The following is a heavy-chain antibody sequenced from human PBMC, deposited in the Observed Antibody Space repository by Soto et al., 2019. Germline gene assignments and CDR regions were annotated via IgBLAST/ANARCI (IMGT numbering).Heavy chain of an antibody. J-gene: IGHJ4*02. CDR3: AGDHAMAQFEY. D-gene: IGHD5-18*01. CDR2: INAYNGNT. Sequence: QVQLVQSGAEVKKPGASVKVSCKASGYTFTNYGISWVRQAPGQGLEWMGWINAYNGNTKYAQKLQGRVTMTTDTSTSTAYMEMRSLRSDDTAVYYCAGDHAMAQFEYWGQGTLVTVSS. V-gene: IGHV1-18*01. CDR1: GYTFTNYG.